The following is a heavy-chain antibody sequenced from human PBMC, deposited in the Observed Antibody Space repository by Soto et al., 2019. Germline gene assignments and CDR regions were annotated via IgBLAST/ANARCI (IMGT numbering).Heavy chain of an antibody. J-gene: IGHJ6*02. D-gene: IGHD1-1*01. CDR1: GGTFSSYA. CDR3: ARDPRTGSLYYYYGMDV. V-gene: IGHV1-69*06. CDR2: IIPIFGTA. Sequence: ASVKVSCKASGGTFSSYAISWVRQAPGQGLEWMGGIIPIFGTANYAQKFQGRVTITADKSMSTAYMELSRLRSEDTAVYYCARDPRTGSLYYYYGMDVWGQGTTVTVSS.